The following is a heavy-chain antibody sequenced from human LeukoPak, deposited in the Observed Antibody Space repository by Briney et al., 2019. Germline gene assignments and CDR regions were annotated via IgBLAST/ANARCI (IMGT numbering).Heavy chain of an antibody. CDR1: GFTFSSYW. Sequence: QAGGSLRLSCAASGFTFSSYWMHWVRQAPGKGLVWVSRINSDGSSTSYADSVKGRFTISRDNAKNTLYLQMNSLRAEDTAVYSCAKDLNKILRYFDWLSPLDYWGQGTLVTVSS. J-gene: IGHJ4*02. D-gene: IGHD3-9*01. CDR2: INSDGSST. CDR3: AKDLNKILRYFDWLSPLDY. V-gene: IGHV3-74*01.